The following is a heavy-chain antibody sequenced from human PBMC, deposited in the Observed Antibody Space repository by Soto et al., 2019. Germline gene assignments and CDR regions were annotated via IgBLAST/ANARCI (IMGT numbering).Heavy chain of an antibody. CDR3: AREVQVHTPAFVY. J-gene: IGHJ4*02. CDR2: ISPMFGAA. D-gene: IGHD3-10*01. V-gene: IGHV1-69*19. Sequence: QVQLVQSGAEMKKSGSSVKVSCQSSGGTFNTYAMNWVRQAPGQGPEWMGDISPMFGAANYAPKFQGRVTITADESTGTSYMQLSSLTSEDTAPYFCAREVQVHTPAFVYWGQGTLVTVSS. CDR1: GGTFNTYA.